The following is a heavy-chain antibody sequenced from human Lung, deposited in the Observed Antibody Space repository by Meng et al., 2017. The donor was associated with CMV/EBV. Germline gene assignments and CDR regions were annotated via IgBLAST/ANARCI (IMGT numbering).Heavy chain of an antibody. J-gene: IGHJ4*02. CDR3: ARLGYYDSNPLGDYFDY. V-gene: IGHV1-46*01. CDR2: INPSGGST. CDR1: GYTFTSYY. D-gene: IGHD3-22*01. Sequence: SVXVSXXASGYTFTSYYMHWVRQAPGQGLEWMGIINPSGGSTSYAQKFQGRVTMTRDTSTSTVYMELSSLRSEDTAVYYCARLGYYDSNPLGDYFDYWGRGXLVTVS.